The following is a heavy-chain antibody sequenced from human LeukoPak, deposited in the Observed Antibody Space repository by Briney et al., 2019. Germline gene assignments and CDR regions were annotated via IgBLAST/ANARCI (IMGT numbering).Heavy chain of an antibody. V-gene: IGHV3-74*01. Sequence: GGSLRLSCAASGLTFSSSWMHWVRQAPRKGVVWVSRVKTDGSSTFHADSVKGRFTISRDNAKNTLFLQMNSLRVEDTAVYYCARQASYGLDVWGQGTTVTVSS. CDR1: GLTFSSSW. CDR3: ARQASYGLDV. J-gene: IGHJ6*02. CDR2: VKTDGSST.